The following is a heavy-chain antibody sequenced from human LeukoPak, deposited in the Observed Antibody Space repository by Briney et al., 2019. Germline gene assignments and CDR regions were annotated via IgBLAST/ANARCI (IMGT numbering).Heavy chain of an antibody. CDR2: ISTSGNTI. D-gene: IGHD6-19*01. Sequence: PGGSLRLSCAASGFTFNNCAMNWVRQAPGKGLEWVSYISTSGNTIYYADSVKGRFTISRDNAKNSLYLQMNSLRAEDTAVYYCAREGGGWYFNYWGQGTLVTVSS. CDR3: AREGGGWYFNY. CDR1: GFTFNNCA. V-gene: IGHV3-48*03. J-gene: IGHJ4*02.